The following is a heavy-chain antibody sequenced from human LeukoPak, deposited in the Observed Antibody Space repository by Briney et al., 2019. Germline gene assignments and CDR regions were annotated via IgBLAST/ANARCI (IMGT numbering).Heavy chain of an antibody. CDR3: ARESHIGLDY. V-gene: IGHV3-23*01. Sequence: PGGSLRLSRAASAFSFSTYAMSWVRQAPGKGLEWVSVISGDGITTYYADSVKDRFTISRDNSKNTLYLQMTSLRAEDTAVYYCARESHIGLDYWGQGTLVTVSS. CDR1: AFSFSTYA. CDR2: ISGDGITT. J-gene: IGHJ4*02. D-gene: IGHD2-21*01.